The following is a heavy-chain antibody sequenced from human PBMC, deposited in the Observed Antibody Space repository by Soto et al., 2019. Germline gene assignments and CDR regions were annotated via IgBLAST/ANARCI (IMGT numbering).Heavy chain of an antibody. Sequence: PGESLKISCKGSGYSFTSYWIGWVRQMPGKGLEWVGIIYPGDSDTRYSPSFQGQVTISADKSISTAYLQWSSLKASDTAMYYCARIGHYYDSSGYYYSLPFDYWGQGTLVTVSS. J-gene: IGHJ4*02. V-gene: IGHV5-51*01. CDR3: ARIGHYYDSSGYYYSLPFDY. CDR1: GYSFTSYW. D-gene: IGHD3-22*01. CDR2: IYPGDSDT.